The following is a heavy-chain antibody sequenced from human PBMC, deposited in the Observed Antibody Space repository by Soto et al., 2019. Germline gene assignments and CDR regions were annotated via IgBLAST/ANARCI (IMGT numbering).Heavy chain of an antibody. CDR3: AIATVGVHAFDI. V-gene: IGHV1-8*01. CDR2: MNPNSGNT. D-gene: IGHD3-10*01. Sequence: ASVKVSCKASGYTFTSYDINWVRQATGQGLEWMGWMNPNSGNTGYAQKFQGRVTMTRNTSISTAYMELSSLRSEDTAVYYCAIATVGVHAFDIWGQGTTVTVSS. J-gene: IGHJ3*02. CDR1: GYTFTSYD.